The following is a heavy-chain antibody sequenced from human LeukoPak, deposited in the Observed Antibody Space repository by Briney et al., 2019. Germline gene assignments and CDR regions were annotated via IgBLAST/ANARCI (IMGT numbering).Heavy chain of an antibody. CDR2: ISGSGGST. D-gene: IGHD5-18*01. Sequence: GGSLRLSCAASGFTFSSCAKSWVRQAPGKGLEWVSAISGSGGSTYYADSVKGRFTISRDNSKNTLYLQMNSLRAEDTAVYYCAKRGYSYGPEYYFDYWGQGTLVTVSS. J-gene: IGHJ4*02. V-gene: IGHV3-23*01. CDR1: GFTFSSCA. CDR3: AKRGYSYGPEYYFDY.